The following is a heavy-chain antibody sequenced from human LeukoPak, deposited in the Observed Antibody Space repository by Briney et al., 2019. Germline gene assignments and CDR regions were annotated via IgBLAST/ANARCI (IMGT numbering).Heavy chain of an antibody. J-gene: IGHJ6*03. Sequence: PGGSLRLSCAASGFTFSSYEMNWVRQAPGKGLEWVSSISSSSSYIYYADSVKGRFTISRDNAKNSLYLQMNSLRAEDTAVYYCARQPGYQLLSYYMDVWGKGTTVTVSS. CDR1: GFTFSSYE. CDR2: ISSSSSYI. V-gene: IGHV3-21*01. D-gene: IGHD2-2*01. CDR3: ARQPGYQLLSYYMDV.